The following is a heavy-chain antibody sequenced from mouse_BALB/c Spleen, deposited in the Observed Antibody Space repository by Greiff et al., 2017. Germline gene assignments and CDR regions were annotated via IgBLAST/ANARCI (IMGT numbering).Heavy chain of an antibody. CDR2: IRSKSNNYAT. V-gene: IGHV10-1*02. CDR1: GFTFNTYA. Sequence: EVQVVESGGGLVQPKGSLKLSCAASGFTFNTYAMNWVRQAPGKGLEWVARIRSKSNNYATYYADSVKDRFTISRDDSQSMLYLQMNNLKTEDTAMYYCVRHRTTATAMDYWGQGTSVTVSS. J-gene: IGHJ4*01. CDR3: VRHRTTATAMDY. D-gene: IGHD1-2*01.